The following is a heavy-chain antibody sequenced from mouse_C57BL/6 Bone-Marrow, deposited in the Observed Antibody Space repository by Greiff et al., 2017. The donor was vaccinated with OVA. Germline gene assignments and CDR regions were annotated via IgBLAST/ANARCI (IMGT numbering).Heavy chain of an antibody. Sequence: EVKLVESGGGLVQSGRSLRLSCATSGFTFSDFYMEWVRQAPGKGLEWIAASRNKANDYTTEYSASVKGRFIVSRDTSQSILYLQMNALRAEDTAIYYCARGGGTTAYYTMDYWGQGTSVTVSS. CDR3: ARGGGTTAYYTMDY. J-gene: IGHJ4*01. CDR1: GFTFSDFY. CDR2: SRNKANDYTT. V-gene: IGHV7-1*01. D-gene: IGHD1-2*01.